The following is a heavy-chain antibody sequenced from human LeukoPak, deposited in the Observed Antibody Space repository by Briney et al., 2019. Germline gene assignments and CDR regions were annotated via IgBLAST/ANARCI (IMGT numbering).Heavy chain of an antibody. CDR3: ARSPGGSGWYSYFQH. Sequence: GASVKVSCKASGGTFSSYAISWVRQAPGQGLEWMGGIIPIFGTANYAQKFQGRVTITADESTSTAYMELSSLRSEDTAVYYCARSPGGSGWYSYFQHWGQGTLVTVSS. V-gene: IGHV1-69*13. J-gene: IGHJ1*01. D-gene: IGHD6-19*01. CDR2: IIPIFGTA. CDR1: GGTFSSYA.